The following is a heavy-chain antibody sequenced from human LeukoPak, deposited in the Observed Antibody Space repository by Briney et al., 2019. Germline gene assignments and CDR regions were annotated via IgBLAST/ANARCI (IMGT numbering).Heavy chain of an antibody. Sequence: PGGSLRLSCAASGFTVGTKYMNWVRQAPGEGLGWVSIIYSGGTTYSADSVKGRFTISRDTSKNSLSLQMNSLSAEDTAVYFCARVGDHFHWNLDLWGRGTLVTVSS. D-gene: IGHD5-24*01. CDR3: ARVGDHFHWNLDL. CDR2: IYSGGTT. CDR1: GFTVGTKY. J-gene: IGHJ2*01. V-gene: IGHV3-53*01.